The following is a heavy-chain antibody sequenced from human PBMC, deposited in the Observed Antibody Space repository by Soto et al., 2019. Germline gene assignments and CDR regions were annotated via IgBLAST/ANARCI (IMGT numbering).Heavy chain of an antibody. CDR3: AKGLSPVSYYMEV. V-gene: IGHV3-9*01. Sequence: LRLSCAASGFTFDDYAMHWVRQAPGKGLEWVSGISCNSGSIGYADSVKGRFTISRDNAKNSLYLQMNSLRAEDTALYYFAKGLSPVSYYMEVWGKGTTVTASS. D-gene: IGHD2-2*01. CDR1: GFTFDDYA. J-gene: IGHJ6*03. CDR2: ISCNSGSI.